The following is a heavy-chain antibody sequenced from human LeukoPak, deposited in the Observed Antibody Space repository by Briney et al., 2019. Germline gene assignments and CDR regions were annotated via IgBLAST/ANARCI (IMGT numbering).Heavy chain of an antibody. V-gene: IGHV4-59*08. CDR2: IYYSGST. J-gene: IGHJ3*02. CDR3: ARLGIAAAGAQAFDI. Sequence: KPSETLSLTCTVSGGSISSYYWSWIRQPPGKGLEWIGYIYYSGSTNYNPSLKSRVTISVDTSKNQFSPKLSSVTAADTAVYYCARLGIAAAGAQAFDIWGQGTMVTVSS. CDR1: GGSISSYY. D-gene: IGHD6-13*01.